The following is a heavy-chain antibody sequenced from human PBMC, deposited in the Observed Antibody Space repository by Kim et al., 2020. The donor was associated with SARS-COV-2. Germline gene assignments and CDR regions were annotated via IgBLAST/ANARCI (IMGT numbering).Heavy chain of an antibody. V-gene: IGHV3-23*01. CDR1: GFTFSSYA. D-gene: IGHD6-13*01. CDR3: AKLRSSWYGGAIDY. Sequence: GGSLRLSCAASGFTFSSYAMSWVRQAPGKGLEWVSAISGSGGSTYYADSVKGRFTISRDNSKNTLYLQMNSLRAEDTAVYYCAKLRSSWYGGAIDYWGQGTLVTVSS. CDR2: ISGSGGST. J-gene: IGHJ4*02.